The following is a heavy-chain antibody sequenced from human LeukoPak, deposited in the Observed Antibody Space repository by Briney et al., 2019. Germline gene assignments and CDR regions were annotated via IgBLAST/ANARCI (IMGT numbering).Heavy chain of an antibody. J-gene: IGHJ4*02. CDR2: ISGNGGST. Sequence: GGSLRLSCASTGLIFRNYAMSGVGPAPARGLAGVSLISGNGGSTSYADSVKGRFTISRDNAKNTLYLQMNSLRAEDTAVYYCARDWTYVDDSSVWGQGTLVTVSS. V-gene: IGHV3-23*01. CDR1: GLIFRNYA. D-gene: IGHD3-22*01. CDR3: ARDWTYVDDSSV.